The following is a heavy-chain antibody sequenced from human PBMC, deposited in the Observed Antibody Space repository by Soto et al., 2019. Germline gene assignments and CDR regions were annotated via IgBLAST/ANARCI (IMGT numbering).Heavy chain of an antibody. CDR1: GGTFSSYA. CDR3: ARDRWGYCSGGSCPNWFDP. Sequence: SVKVSCKASGGTFSSYAISWVRQAPGQGLEWMGGIIPIFGTANYAQKFQGRVTITADESTSTAYMELSSLRSEDTAVYYCARDRWGYCSGGSCPNWFDPWGQGTLVTVSS. CDR2: IIPIFGTA. D-gene: IGHD2-15*01. J-gene: IGHJ5*02. V-gene: IGHV1-69*13.